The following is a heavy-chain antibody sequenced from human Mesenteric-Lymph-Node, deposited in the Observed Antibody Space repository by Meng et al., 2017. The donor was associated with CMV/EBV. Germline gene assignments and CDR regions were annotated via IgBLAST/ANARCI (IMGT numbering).Heavy chain of an antibody. CDR3: ARRANYDSRAFDI. D-gene: IGHD3-3*01. CDR2: INGKGESP. Sequence: GESLKISCAASGFTFDDYGMSWVRQAPGKGLEWVSGINGKGESPAYSDSVKGRFTISRDNAKNTLYLQMNSLRAEDTAVYYCARRANYDSRAFDIWGQGTMVTVSS. CDR1: GFTFDDYG. J-gene: IGHJ3*02. V-gene: IGHV3-20*04.